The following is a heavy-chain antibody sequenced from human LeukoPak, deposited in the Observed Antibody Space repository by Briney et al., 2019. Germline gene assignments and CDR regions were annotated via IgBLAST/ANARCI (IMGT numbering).Heavy chain of an antibody. CDR3: TRDEGATVMNYRFDF. D-gene: IGHD4-17*01. J-gene: IGHJ4*02. CDR1: GFTFSGFY. CDR2: IKDDGSDT. Sequence: PGGSLRLSCTASGFTFSGFYMSWVRQSPGKGLEWLANIKDDGSDTYYVDSVKGRFTISRDNAKNSLYLQMSSLRVEDTAVYYCTRDEGATVMNYRFDFWGQGTQVSVSS. V-gene: IGHV3-7*01.